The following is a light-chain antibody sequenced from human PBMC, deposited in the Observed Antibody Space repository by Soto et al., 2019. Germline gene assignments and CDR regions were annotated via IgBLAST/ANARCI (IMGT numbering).Light chain of an antibody. CDR1: SSNIGAGHD. CDR3: KSYDSSLSGSEV. J-gene: IGLJ1*01. CDR2: GNS. Sequence: QSVLPQPPSVSGAPGQSVTISCTGSSSNIGAGHDVHWYQHLPGPAPKLLIYGNSNRPSGVPDRFSGSKSGTSASLAITGLQAEDEADYYCKSYDSSLSGSEVFGTGTKLTVL. V-gene: IGLV1-40*01.